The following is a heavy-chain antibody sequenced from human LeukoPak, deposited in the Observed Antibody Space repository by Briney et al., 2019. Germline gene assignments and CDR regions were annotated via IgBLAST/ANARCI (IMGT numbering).Heavy chain of an antibody. V-gene: IGHV3-48*03. CDR1: GFSFITYE. CDR2: ISTSGGAT. Sequence: HAGGSLSLSCAASGFSFITYEMNWVRQAPGKGLEWLSYISTSGGATYYADSVKGRFTISRDNAKNSLYLQMNSPRAEDTAVYYCARGYQLPSLEFWGQGALVTVSS. J-gene: IGHJ4*02. D-gene: IGHD2-2*01. CDR3: ARGYQLPSLEF.